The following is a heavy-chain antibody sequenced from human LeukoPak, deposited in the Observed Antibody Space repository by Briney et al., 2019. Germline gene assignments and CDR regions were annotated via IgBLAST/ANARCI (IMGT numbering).Heavy chain of an antibody. J-gene: IGHJ4*02. Sequence: SETLSLTCTVSGGSISSYYWSWIRQPPGKGLEWIGYIYYSGSTNHNPSLKSRVTISVDTSKNQFSLKLSSVTAADTAVYYCARGYCSSTTCYYDYWGQGTLVTVSS. D-gene: IGHD2-2*01. CDR1: GGSISSYY. CDR2: IYYSGST. CDR3: ARGYCSSTTCYYDY. V-gene: IGHV4-59*01.